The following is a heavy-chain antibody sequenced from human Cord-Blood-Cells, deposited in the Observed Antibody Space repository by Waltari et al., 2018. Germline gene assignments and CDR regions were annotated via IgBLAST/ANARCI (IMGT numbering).Heavy chain of an antibody. V-gene: IGHV1-3*01. J-gene: IGHJ6*02. Sequence: QVLLVQSGAEVTNPGAPAKLSCHVYRYTFPTYAMFLAFPGPGQTRAWMGWINAGNGNTKKSQKCQGRVTITRDTSASTAYMEVSSLRSEDTAVYYCARDGGLTTAHYYYYYGMDVWGQGTTVTVSS. CDR2: INAGNGNT. D-gene: IGHD4-17*01. CDR3: ARDGGLTTAHYYYYYGMDV. CDR1: RYTFPTYA.